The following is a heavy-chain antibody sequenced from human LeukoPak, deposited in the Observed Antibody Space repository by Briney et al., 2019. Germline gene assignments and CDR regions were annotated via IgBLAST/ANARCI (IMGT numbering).Heavy chain of an antibody. CDR3: AKDRYSYAFEYSDS. V-gene: IGHV3-30*18. J-gene: IGHJ4*02. D-gene: IGHD5-18*01. CDR2: ISNDGSKK. Sequence: GGSLRLSCAASGFTFSSYGMHWVRQAPGKGLDWVAVISNDGSKKYYADSVKGRFTISRDNSENTLSLQVSSLRTEDAAVYYCAKDRYSYAFEYSDSWGQGTLVTVSS. CDR1: GFTFSSYG.